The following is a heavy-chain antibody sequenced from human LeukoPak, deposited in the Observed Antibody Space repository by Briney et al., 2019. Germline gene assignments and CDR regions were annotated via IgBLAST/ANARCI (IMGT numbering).Heavy chain of an antibody. Sequence: SETLSLTCTVSGGSISSYYWSWIRQPPGKGLEWIGYIYYSGSTNYNPSLKSRVTISVDTSKNQFSLKLSSVTAADTAVYYCARHKGTYYYDSSGYYPDYWGQGTLVTVSS. CDR1: GGSISSYY. D-gene: IGHD3-22*01. CDR2: IYYSGST. CDR3: ARHKGTYYYDSSGYYPDY. V-gene: IGHV4-59*01. J-gene: IGHJ4*02.